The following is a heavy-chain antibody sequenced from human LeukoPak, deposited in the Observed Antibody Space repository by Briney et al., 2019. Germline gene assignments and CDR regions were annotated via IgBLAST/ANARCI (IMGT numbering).Heavy chain of an antibody. D-gene: IGHD3-10*01. Sequence: ASVKVSCKDSGYTFTSYGISWVRQAPGQGLEWMEWICAYNGNTNYAQKLQGRVTMTTDTSTSTAYMELRSLRSDDSAVYYCAREGYYGSGSYLAYFDYWGQGILVTVSS. CDR3: AREGYYGSGSYLAYFDY. V-gene: IGHV1-18*01. J-gene: IGHJ4*02. CDR2: ICAYNGNT. CDR1: GYTFTSYG.